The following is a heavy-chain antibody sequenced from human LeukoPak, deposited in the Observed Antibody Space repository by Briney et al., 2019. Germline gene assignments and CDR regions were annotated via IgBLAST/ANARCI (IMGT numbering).Heavy chain of an antibody. J-gene: IGHJ4*02. CDR1: GFTFSSYW. CDR3: ATFYDFWSGYSPRHFDY. CDR2: ISGSGGST. D-gene: IGHD3-3*01. V-gene: IGHV3-23*01. Sequence: PGGSLRLSCAASGFTFSSYWMSWVRQAPGKGLEWVSAISGSGGSTYYADSVKGRFTISRDNSKNTLYLQMNSLRAEDTAVYYCATFYDFWSGYSPRHFDYWGQGTLVTVSS.